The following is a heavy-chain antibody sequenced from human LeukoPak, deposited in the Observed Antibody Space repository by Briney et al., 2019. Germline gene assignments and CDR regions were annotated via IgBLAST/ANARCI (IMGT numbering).Heavy chain of an antibody. D-gene: IGHD3-22*01. CDR3: VRLSPYDSSGYYYDY. J-gene: IGHJ4*02. Sequence: GGSLRLSCAASGFTFSSYWMSWVRQAPGKGLEWVANIKQDGSEKYYVDSVKGRFTISRDNAKNSMYLQMNSLRAGDTAVYYCVRLSPYDSSGYYYDYWGQGTLVTVSS. CDR1: GFTFSSYW. V-gene: IGHV3-7*01. CDR2: IKQDGSEK.